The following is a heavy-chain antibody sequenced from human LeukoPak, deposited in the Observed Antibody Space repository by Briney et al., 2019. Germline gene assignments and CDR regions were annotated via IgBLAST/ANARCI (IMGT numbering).Heavy chain of an antibody. J-gene: IGHJ4*02. V-gene: IGHV3-49*04. CDR2: IRSKAYGGTT. CDR3: TRDGPFGGNSYFDY. Sequence: GGSLRLSCTASGFTFGGYAMSWVRQAPGKGLEWVGFIRSKAYGGTTEHAASVKGRFTISRDDSKGIAYLQMNSLNTEDTAIYYCTRDGPFGGNSYFDYWGQGTLVTVSS. CDR1: GFTFGGYA. D-gene: IGHD3-16*01.